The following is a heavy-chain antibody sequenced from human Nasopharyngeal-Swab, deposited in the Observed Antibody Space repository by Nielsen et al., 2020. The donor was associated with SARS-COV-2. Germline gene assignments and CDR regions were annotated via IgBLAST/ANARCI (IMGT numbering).Heavy chain of an antibody. CDR1: GGSIKSYY. CDR3: ARDSSGWHY. CDR2: FFYSGTP. D-gene: IGHD6-19*01. Sequence: SETLSLTCTVSGGSIKSYYWSWVRQPPGKGLEWIGNFFYSGTPNYNPSLKSRVTISVDAPRNQFSLRLNSVTSADTAMYYSARDSSGWHYWGQGTLVTVSS. V-gene: IGHV4-59*01. J-gene: IGHJ4*02.